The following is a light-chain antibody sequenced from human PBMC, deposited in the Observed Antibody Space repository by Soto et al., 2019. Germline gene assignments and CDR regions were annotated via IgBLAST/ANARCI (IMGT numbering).Light chain of an antibody. J-gene: IGKJ1*01. CDR3: QQYEAVLT. Sequence: EIVLTQSPGTLSLSPGERATLSCRASQSLTNNYFAWYQQKPGRALTLLIDGTSTRATGIPDRFSGSGSGTDFTLTISRLEHEDVAVYYCQQYEAVLTFGQGTKVEI. V-gene: IGKV3-20*01. CDR2: GTS. CDR1: QSLTNNY.